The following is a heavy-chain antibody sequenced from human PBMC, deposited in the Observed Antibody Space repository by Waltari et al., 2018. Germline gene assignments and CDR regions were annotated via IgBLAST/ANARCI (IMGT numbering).Heavy chain of an antibody. J-gene: IGHJ3*02. D-gene: IGHD6-19*01. Sequence: QVQLQESGPGLVKPSQTLSLTCTVSGGSISSGSYFWSWIRQPAGKGLEWIGRIYTSGSTNYNPSLKSRVTISVDTSKNQFSLKVSSVTAADTAVYYCASTLAVAGTYDAFDIWGQGTMVIVSS. CDR1: GGSISSGSYF. CDR2: IYTSGST. CDR3: ASTLAVAGTYDAFDI. V-gene: IGHV4-61*02.